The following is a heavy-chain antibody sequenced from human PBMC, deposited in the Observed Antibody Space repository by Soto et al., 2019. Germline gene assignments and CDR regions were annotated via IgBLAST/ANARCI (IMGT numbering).Heavy chain of an antibody. Sequence: ASVKVSCKASGYTFTSYGISWVRQAPGQGLEWMGWISAYNGNTNYAQKFQGRVTMTTDTSTSTAYMERRRLRSDETAVYYCARGLYCSSTSCYVYYYYGMDVWGQGTTVTVSS. V-gene: IGHV1-18*04. CDR3: ARGLYCSSTSCYVYYYYGMDV. J-gene: IGHJ6*02. D-gene: IGHD2-2*01. CDR2: ISAYNGNT. CDR1: GYTFTSYG.